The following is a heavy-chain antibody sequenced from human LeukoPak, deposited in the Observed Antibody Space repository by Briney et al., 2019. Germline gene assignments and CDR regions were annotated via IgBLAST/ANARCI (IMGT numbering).Heavy chain of an antibody. CDR1: GFTFSSYW. J-gene: IGHJ1*01. V-gene: IGHV3-74*01. CDR2: IKSDGST. CDR3: ARAPSEIGGYYPEYFRH. Sequence: GGSLSLSCAASGFTFSSYWMHWVRHAPGKGLVWVSRIKSDGSTNYADSVKGRFTISRDNAKNTVSLQMNSLRAEDTGVYYCARAPSEIGGYYPEYFRHWGQGTLVTVSS. D-gene: IGHD3-22*01.